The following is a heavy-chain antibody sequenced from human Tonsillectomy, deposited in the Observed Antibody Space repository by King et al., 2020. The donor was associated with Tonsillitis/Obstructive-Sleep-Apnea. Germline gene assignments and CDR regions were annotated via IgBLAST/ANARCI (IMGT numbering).Heavy chain of an antibody. CDR3: ARERDSNWFLDY. D-gene: IGHD6-13*01. Sequence: VQLVESGGGVVQPGRSPRLSCAASGFSFSIYAMHWVRQAPGKGLEWVAVISYDGSDKYYADSVKGRITISRDNSKDTVYLEMNSLSAEDTALYYCARERDSNWFLDYWGQGTLVTVSS. CDR1: GFSFSIYA. CDR2: ISYDGSDK. J-gene: IGHJ4*02. V-gene: IGHV3-30*04.